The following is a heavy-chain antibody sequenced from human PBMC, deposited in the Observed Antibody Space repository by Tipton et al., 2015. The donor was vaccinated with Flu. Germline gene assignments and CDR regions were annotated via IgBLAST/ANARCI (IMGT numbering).Heavy chain of an antibody. CDR2: INHSGST. V-gene: IGHV4-34*01. J-gene: IGHJ4*02. D-gene: IGHD1-14*01. CDR3: ARPGVAEYYFDY. CDR1: GGSFRAYY. Sequence: TLSLTCAVYGGSFRAYYWSWIRQPPGKGLEWIGEINHSGSTNYNPSLKSRFTISVDKSKNQFSLKLSSVTAADTAVYYCARPGVAEYYFDYWGQGTLVTVSS.